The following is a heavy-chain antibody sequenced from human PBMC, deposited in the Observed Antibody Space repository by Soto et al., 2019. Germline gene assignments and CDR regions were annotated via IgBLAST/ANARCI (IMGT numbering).Heavy chain of an antibody. CDR3: ARLDSSGYSYGYYFDY. J-gene: IGHJ4*02. V-gene: IGHV4-31*03. CDR2: IYYSWST. CDR1: GGSISSGGYY. D-gene: IGHD3-22*01. Sequence: PSETLSLTCTVSGGSISSGGYYCSWIRQHPGKGLEWIGYIYYSWSTFYNPSLKNRVTIAVDTSNNQFSLNLSSLTAANTPVYYCARLDSSGYSYGYYFDYSGQGTLVTVSS.